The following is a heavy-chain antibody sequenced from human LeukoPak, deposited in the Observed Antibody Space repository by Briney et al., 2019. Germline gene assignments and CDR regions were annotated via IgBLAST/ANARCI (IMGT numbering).Heavy chain of an antibody. CDR2: IIPILAIT. J-gene: IGHJ6*02. Sequence: SVKVSCKASGGTFSSYGVSWVRQAPGQGLEWMGRIIPILAITNYAQKFQGRVTITADKSTGTAYMELSSLRSEDTAVYYCARTSYYDSSGYQGAGTYYYGMDVWGQGTTVTVSS. V-gene: IGHV1-69*04. CDR3: ARTSYYDSSGYQGAGTYYYGMDV. CDR1: GGTFSSYG. D-gene: IGHD3-22*01.